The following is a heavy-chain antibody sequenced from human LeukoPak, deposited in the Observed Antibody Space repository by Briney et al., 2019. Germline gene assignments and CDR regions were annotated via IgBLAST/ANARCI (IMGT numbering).Heavy chain of an antibody. CDR3: ARLSDSSIYGAFDI. D-gene: IGHD3-22*01. V-gene: IGHV3-66*02. CDR1: GFTVSSNY. CDR2: LYSGGST. J-gene: IGHJ3*02. Sequence: GGSLRLSCAASGFTVSSNYMGWVRQAPGKGLEWVSVLYSGGSTYYPDSVKGRFTTSRDNSQNTLNLQMDSLRPEDTAVYYCARLSDSSIYGAFDIWGHGTMVTVSS.